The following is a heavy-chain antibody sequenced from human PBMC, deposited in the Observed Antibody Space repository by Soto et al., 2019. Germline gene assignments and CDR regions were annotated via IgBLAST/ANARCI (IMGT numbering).Heavy chain of an antibody. V-gene: IGHV1-18*01. J-gene: IGHJ6*04. CDR2: ISAYNGVI. Sequence: QVQVVQSGAEVKKPGASVKVSCKASGYTCKNYGISWVRQAPGQGLEWMGWISAYNGVINYAQKFQGRATMTTDIPTSTAYMELGSLRSDDTAVHYCARDLGSCYGALMDVWGKGTTVTVSS. CDR1: GYTCKNYG. CDR3: ARDLGSCYGALMDV. D-gene: IGHD2-15*01.